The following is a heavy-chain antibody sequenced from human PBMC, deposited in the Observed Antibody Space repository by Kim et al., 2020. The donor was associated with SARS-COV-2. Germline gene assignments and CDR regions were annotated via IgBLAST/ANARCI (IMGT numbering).Heavy chain of an antibody. CDR1: GGSISSYY. CDR2: IYTSGST. CDR3: ARDVMITFGGVIVTYWFDP. D-gene: IGHD3-16*02. Sequence: SETLSLTCTVSGGSISSYYWSWIRQPAGKGLEWIGRIYTSGSTNYNPSLKSRVTMSVDTSKNQFSLKLSSVTAADTAVYYCARDVMITFGGVIVTYWFDPWGQGTLVPVSS. V-gene: IGHV4-4*07. J-gene: IGHJ5*02.